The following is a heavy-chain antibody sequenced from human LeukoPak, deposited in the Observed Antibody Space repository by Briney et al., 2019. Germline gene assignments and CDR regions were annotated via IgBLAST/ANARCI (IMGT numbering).Heavy chain of an antibody. Sequence: GGSLRLSCAASGFTFSSYGMHWVRQAPGKGLEWVAFIRYDGTDKYYADSLKGRFTISRDNSKDTLYLQMNSLRTEDTAVYYCAKDHGEYHGFWIGYLPRTPRDPYYYMDVWGKGTTVTVSS. CDR3: AKDHGEYHGFWIGYLPRTPRDPYYYMDV. CDR1: GFTFSSYG. CDR2: IRYDGTDK. J-gene: IGHJ6*03. D-gene: IGHD3-3*01. V-gene: IGHV3-30*02.